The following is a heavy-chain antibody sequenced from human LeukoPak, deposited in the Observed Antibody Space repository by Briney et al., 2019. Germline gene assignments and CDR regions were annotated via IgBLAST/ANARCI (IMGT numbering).Heavy chain of an antibody. CDR3: ARDGGRECYYVAQRGPFDY. Sequence: GGSLRLSYAASGFTFDDYGMSWVRQAPGKGLEWVSGIKWNGGSTGYADSVKGRFTISRDNAKNSLHLQMNSLRAEDTALYYCARDGGRECYYVAQRGPFDYWGQGSLVIVSS. J-gene: IGHJ4*02. D-gene: IGHD1-26*01. V-gene: IGHV3-20*03. CDR1: GFTFDDYG. CDR2: IKWNGGST.